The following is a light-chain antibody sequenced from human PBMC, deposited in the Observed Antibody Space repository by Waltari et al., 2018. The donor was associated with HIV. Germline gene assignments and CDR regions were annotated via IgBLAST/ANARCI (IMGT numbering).Light chain of an antibody. CDR3: QQRRNWPPLT. Sequence: EIVLTQSPATLSFSPGERATLSCRDSQSVSSYLAWYQQKPGQAPRLLLYDASNRATGIHARFSGSGSGTDFTRTISGLKPEDVPVYYWQQRRNWPPLTFGGGTKVEIK. V-gene: IGKV3-11*01. CDR2: DAS. CDR1: QSVSSY. J-gene: IGKJ4*01.